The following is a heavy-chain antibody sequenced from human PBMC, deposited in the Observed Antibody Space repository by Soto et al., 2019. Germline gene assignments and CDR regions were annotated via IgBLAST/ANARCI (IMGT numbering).Heavy chain of an antibody. CDR3: ARAYGSGSYYGMDV. D-gene: IGHD3-10*01. CDR2: ISYDGSNK. J-gene: IGHJ6*02. Sequence: ESGGGVVQPGRSLRLSCAASGFTFSSYAMHWVRQAPGKGLEWVAVISYDGSNKYYADSVKGRFTISRDNSKNTLYLQMNSLRAEDTAVYYCARAYGSGSYYGMDVWGQGTTVTVSS. CDR1: GFTFSSYA. V-gene: IGHV3-30-3*01.